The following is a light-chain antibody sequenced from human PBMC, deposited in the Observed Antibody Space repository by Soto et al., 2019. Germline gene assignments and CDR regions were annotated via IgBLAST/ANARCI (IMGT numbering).Light chain of an antibody. Sequence: DIVMTQSPDSLAVSLGERATINCKSSQSVLYNSDNKNYLAWYQQKAGQPPKLLIYWASTRDSGVPGRFSGSGYGADFTLTINNLQAEDVAVYYCQQYYTTLSFGGGTKVEIK. CDR1: QSVLYNSDNKNY. CDR2: WAS. CDR3: QQYYTTLS. V-gene: IGKV4-1*01. J-gene: IGKJ4*01.